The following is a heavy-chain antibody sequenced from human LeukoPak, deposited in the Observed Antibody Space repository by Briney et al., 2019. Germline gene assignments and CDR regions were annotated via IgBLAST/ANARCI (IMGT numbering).Heavy chain of an antibody. CDR3: AKTSRRLCSSSSCYTLDS. CDR1: GFTFNNYG. D-gene: IGHD2-2*02. V-gene: IGHV3-23*01. Sequence: GGTLRLSCTASGFTFNNYGMSWVRQAPGKGLEWVSSIITTGGVTDYADSVKGRFTISRDNSRNTLYMQMNSLRAEDTAVYYCAKTSRRLCSSSSCYTLDSWGQGALVTVSS. CDR2: IITTGGVT. J-gene: IGHJ4*02.